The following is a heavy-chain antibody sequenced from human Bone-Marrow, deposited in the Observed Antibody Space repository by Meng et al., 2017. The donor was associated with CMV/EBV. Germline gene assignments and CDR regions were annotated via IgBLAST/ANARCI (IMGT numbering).Heavy chain of an antibody. CDR2: INPNSGGT. J-gene: IGHJ6*02. D-gene: IGHD6-13*01. CDR3: ARDRSAVVNYYYYGMDV. CDR1: GYTFTGYY. V-gene: IGHV1-2*02. Sequence: ASVKVSCKASGYTFTGYYMHWVRQAPGQGLEWMGWINPNSGGTNYAQKFQGRVTMTRDTSISTAYMELSRLRSDDTAVYYCARDRSAVVNYYYYGMDVCGQGTTVTVSS.